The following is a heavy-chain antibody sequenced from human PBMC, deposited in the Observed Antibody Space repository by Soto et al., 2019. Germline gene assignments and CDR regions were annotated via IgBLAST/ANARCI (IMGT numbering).Heavy chain of an antibody. Sequence: HPGGSLRLSCAASGFTFSSYAMSWVRQAPGKGLEWVSAISGSGGSTYYADSVKGRFTISRDNSKNTLYLQMNSLRAEDTAVYYCAKVIPRAPLEWLLNYYYYGMDVWGQGTTVTVSS. V-gene: IGHV3-23*01. CDR1: GFTFSSYA. CDR2: ISGSGGST. J-gene: IGHJ6*02. D-gene: IGHD3-3*01. CDR3: AKVIPRAPLEWLLNYYYYGMDV.